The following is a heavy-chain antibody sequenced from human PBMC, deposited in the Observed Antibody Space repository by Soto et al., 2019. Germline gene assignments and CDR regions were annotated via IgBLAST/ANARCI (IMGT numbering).Heavy chain of an antibody. V-gene: IGHV3-74*01. CDR3: GRDLGGVGSY. D-gene: IGHD3-16*01. J-gene: IGHJ4*02. CDR2: LNKDGSRT. Sequence: GGSLRLSCAASGFTFSNYWFHWVRQAPGKGLVWVSRLNKDGSRTDYADSVKGRFTIFRDNARNTLYLQINSLRAEDTAVYYCGRDLGGVGSYWGQGTLVAVSS. CDR1: GFTFSNYW.